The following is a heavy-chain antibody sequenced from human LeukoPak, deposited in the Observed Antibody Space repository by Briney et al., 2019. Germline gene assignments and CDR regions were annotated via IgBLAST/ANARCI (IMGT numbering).Heavy chain of an antibody. Sequence: SVKVSCKASGGTFSSYAISWVRQAPGQGLEWMGGIIPIFGTANYAQKFQGRVTITADESTSTAYMGLSSLRSEDTAVYYCARVRNYYDSSGYPDYWGQGTLVTVSS. CDR1: GGTFSSYA. CDR3: ARVRNYYDSSGYPDY. D-gene: IGHD3-22*01. CDR2: IIPIFGTA. J-gene: IGHJ4*02. V-gene: IGHV1-69*13.